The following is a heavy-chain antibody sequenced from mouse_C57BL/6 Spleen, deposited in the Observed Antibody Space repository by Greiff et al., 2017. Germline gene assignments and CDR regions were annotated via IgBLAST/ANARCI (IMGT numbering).Heavy chain of an antibody. Sequence: VQLQQPGAELVRPGTSVKLSCKASGYTFTSYWMHWVKQRPGQGLEWIGVIDPSDSYTNYNQKFKGKATLTVDTSSSTAYMQLSRLTAEDSAVYYCARTYGSDYWGQGTTLTVSS. D-gene: IGHD2-2*01. J-gene: IGHJ2*01. CDR2: IDPSDSYT. V-gene: IGHV1-59*01. CDR1: GYTFTSYW. CDR3: ARTYGSDY.